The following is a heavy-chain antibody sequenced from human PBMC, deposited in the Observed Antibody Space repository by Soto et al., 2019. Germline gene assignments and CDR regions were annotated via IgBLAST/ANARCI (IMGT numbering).Heavy chain of an antibody. Sequence: QVQLVQSGAEVKKPGSSVKVSCKASGGTFSSYAISWVRQAPGQRLEWMGGIIRIFSTANYAQKFQGRVTITADESTSTAYMELSSLRSEDTAVYYCARDSPIARMDVWGQGTTVTVSS. D-gene: IGHD6-13*01. CDR2: IIRIFSTA. J-gene: IGHJ6*02. CDR3: ARDSPIARMDV. V-gene: IGHV1-69*01. CDR1: GGTFSSYA.